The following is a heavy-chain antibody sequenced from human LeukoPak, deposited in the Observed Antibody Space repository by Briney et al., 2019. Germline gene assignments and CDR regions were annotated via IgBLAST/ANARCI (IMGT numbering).Heavy chain of an antibody. Sequence: SETLSLTCAVYGGSFSGYYWSWIRQPPGKGLQGMGSIYYSGNTYYNPSLKSRVTISVDTSKNQLSLKLSSVTAADTAVYFCARGITAAGTNIDYWGQGTLVTVSS. CDR3: ARGITAAGTNIDY. CDR1: GGSFSGYY. D-gene: IGHD6-13*01. CDR2: IYYSGNT. J-gene: IGHJ4*02. V-gene: IGHV4-34*01.